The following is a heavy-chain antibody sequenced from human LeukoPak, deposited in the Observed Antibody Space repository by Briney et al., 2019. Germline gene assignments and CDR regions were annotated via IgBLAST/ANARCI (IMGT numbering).Heavy chain of an antibody. Sequence: PGGSLRLSCAASGFTFSSYAMSWVRQAPGKGLEWVSAISGSGGSTYYADSVKGRFTISRDNAKNSLYLQMNSLRAEDTAVYYCARVPLGILELYFDYWGQGTLVTVSS. V-gene: IGHV3-23*01. D-gene: IGHD7-27*01. CDR2: ISGSGGST. CDR3: ARVPLGILELYFDY. J-gene: IGHJ4*02. CDR1: GFTFSSYA.